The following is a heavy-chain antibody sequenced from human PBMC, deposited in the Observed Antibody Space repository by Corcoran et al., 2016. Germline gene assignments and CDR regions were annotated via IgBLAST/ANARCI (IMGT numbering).Heavy chain of an antibody. Sequence: QVPLVESGVGVVKPGRSLDLSCAAYGFTFSTYGMQWVRQAPGTGLEWVAVIWYDGSNEYYADSVKGRFTISRDNSKNTGYLQRNSLRAEDRAVYYCARDSGGYDLFRYYYAMDVGGQGTTVTVSS. V-gene: IGHV3-33*01. J-gene: IGHJ6*02. CDR1: GFTFSTYG. CDR2: IWYDGSNE. D-gene: IGHD5-12*01. CDR3: ARDSGGYDLFRYYYAMDV.